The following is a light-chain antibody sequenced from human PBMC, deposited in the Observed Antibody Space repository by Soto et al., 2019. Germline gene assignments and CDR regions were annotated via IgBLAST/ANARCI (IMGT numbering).Light chain of an antibody. CDR1: QGIRNH. Sequence: IQMTQSPSSLSASVGDRVTITCRASQGIRNHLNWYLQKPGKAPKLLIYAASSLQSGVPSRFSGSGSGTDFTLTISSLQPEDSATSYCQQSYNTPNFGQGTRLEIK. CDR2: AAS. V-gene: IGKV1-39*01. J-gene: IGKJ5*01. CDR3: QQSYNTPN.